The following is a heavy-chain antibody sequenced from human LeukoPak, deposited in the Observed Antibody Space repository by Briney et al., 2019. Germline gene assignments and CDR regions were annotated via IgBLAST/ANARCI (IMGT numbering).Heavy chain of an antibody. J-gene: IGHJ3*02. V-gene: IGHV1-2*06. CDR2: INPNTGGT. CDR1: GYTFTGYY. Sequence: ASVKVSCKASGYTFTGYYMHWVRQAPGQGLEWMGRINPNTGGTNYAQKFQGRVTTTRDTSISTAYMELSRLTSDDTAMYYCARGGARPNDAFDIWGQGTMVTVSS. D-gene: IGHD1-26*01. CDR3: ARGGARPNDAFDI.